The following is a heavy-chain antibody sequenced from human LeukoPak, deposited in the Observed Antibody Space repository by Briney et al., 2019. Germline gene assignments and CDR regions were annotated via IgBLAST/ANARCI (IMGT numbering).Heavy chain of an antibody. Sequence: GASVKVSCKASGYTFTGYYMHWVRQAPGQGLEWMGWINPNSGGTNYAQKFQGWVTMTRDTSISTAYMGLSRLRSDDTAVYYCARTSRITMVRGASGGDWFDPWGQGTLVTVSS. J-gene: IGHJ5*02. CDR3: ARTSRITMVRGASGGDWFDP. V-gene: IGHV1-2*04. CDR1: GYTFTGYY. CDR2: INPNSGGT. D-gene: IGHD3-10*01.